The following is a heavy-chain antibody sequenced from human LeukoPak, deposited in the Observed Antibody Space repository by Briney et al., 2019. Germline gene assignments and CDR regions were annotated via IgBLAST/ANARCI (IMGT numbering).Heavy chain of an antibody. CDR1: GFNFGDYN. V-gene: IGHV3-49*03. CDR3: SRGQLYPYGPEFDY. J-gene: IGHJ4*02. Sequence: GGSLILSCSASGFNFGDYNMDWLRQAPGKGLEWVGHVRAKIHGGTTDYAASVKGRFTISRDDSKSVVYLQMTSLQSEDTAVYYCSRGQLYPYGPEFDYWGQGTLVTVSS. CDR2: VRAKIHGGTT. D-gene: IGHD3-10*01.